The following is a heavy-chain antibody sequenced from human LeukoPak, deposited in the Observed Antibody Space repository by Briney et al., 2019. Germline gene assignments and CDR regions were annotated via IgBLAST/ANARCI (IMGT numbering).Heavy chain of an antibody. Sequence: GGSLRLSCAASGFTFSSYAMSWVRQAPGKGLEWVSAISGSGGSTYYADSVKGRFTISRDNSKNTLYLQMNSLRAEDTAVYYCAKDRRAYCSSTSCYYFDYWGQGTLVTVSS. J-gene: IGHJ4*02. CDR2: ISGSGGST. CDR1: GFTFSSYA. V-gene: IGHV3-23*01. CDR3: AKDRRAYCSSTSCYYFDY. D-gene: IGHD2-2*01.